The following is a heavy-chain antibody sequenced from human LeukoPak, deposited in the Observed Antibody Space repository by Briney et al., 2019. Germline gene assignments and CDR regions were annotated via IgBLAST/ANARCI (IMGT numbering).Heavy chain of an antibody. D-gene: IGHD3-10*01. J-gene: IGHJ4*02. CDR1: GGTFSSYA. CDR3: ARDIGYGSGSLDLDY. Sequence: SVKVSCKASGGTFSSYAISWVRQAPGQGLEWMGGIIPIFGTANYAQKFQGRVTITADESTSTAYMELSSLRSEDTAVYYCARDIGYGSGSLDLDYWGQGTLVIVSS. V-gene: IGHV1-69*01. CDR2: IIPIFGTA.